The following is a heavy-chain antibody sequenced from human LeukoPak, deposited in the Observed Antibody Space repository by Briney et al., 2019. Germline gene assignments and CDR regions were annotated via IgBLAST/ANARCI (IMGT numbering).Heavy chain of an antibody. J-gene: IGHJ4*02. CDR1: GFNFSSYA. Sequence: GGSLTLSCAASGFNFSSYAMNWLRQAPGKGLEWVSTNCVRTGNTYNAYAVKGRFTISSDNSKDTLSLLMNSLRAEDTAIYYCAKGNWDKLEVFDYWGQGTLVTVSS. V-gene: IGHV3-23*01. CDR3: AKGNWDKLEVFDY. CDR2: NCVRTGNT. D-gene: IGHD1/OR15-1a*01.